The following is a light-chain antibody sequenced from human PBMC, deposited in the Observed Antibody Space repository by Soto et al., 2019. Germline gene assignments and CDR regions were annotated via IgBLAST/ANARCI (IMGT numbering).Light chain of an antibody. CDR2: GAS. Sequence: EIVMTQSPATLSVSRGERATLSCRANQAISSNLAWYQQKPGQAPRLLIYGASTRATGIPARFSGSGSGTEFTLTISGLQSEDFAVYYCHQYDNWPRTFGQGTKVDIK. V-gene: IGKV3-15*01. CDR3: HQYDNWPRT. J-gene: IGKJ1*01. CDR1: QAISSN.